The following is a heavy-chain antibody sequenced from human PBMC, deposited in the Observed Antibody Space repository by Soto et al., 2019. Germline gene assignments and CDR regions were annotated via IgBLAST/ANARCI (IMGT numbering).Heavy chain of an antibody. D-gene: IGHD2-2*01. CDR3: AVVPGEEPAAISIQSQYYYYGMDV. V-gene: IGHV1-58*01. Sequence: SVKVSCKASGFTFTSSAVQWVRQARGQRLEWIGWIVIGSGNTNYAQKFQERVTITRDMSTSTAYMELSSLRSEDTSVYYCAVVPGEEPAAISIQSQYYYYGMDVWGQGTTVTVSS. J-gene: IGHJ6*02. CDR2: IVIGSGNT. CDR1: GFTFTSSA.